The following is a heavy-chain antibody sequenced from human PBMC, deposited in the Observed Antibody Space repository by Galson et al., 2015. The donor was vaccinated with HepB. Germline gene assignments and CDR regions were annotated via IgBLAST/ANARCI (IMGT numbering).Heavy chain of an antibody. CDR2: IHGGGNT. Sequence: SLRLSCAASGFTISSHYMTWVRRAPGKGLEWVSVIHGGGNTHYADPVKGRFTISRDNSQNTLFFQMNSLRAEDTAVYYCARDFGAAIAARPVGWFDPWGQGTLVTVSS. D-gene: IGHD6-6*01. V-gene: IGHV3-53*01. CDR1: GFTISSHY. CDR3: ARDFGAAIAARPVGWFDP. J-gene: IGHJ5*02.